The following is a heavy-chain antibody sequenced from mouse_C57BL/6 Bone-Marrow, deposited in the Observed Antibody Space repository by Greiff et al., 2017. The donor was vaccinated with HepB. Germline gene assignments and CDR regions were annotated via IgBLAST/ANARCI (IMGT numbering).Heavy chain of an antibody. CDR2: IDPENGDT. CDR3: TTILNYYGSSSYFDV. CDR1: GFNIKDDY. Sequence: EVKLMESGAELVRPGASVKLSCTASGFNIKDDYMHWVKQRPEQGLEWIGWIDPENGDTEYASKFQGKATITAYTSSNTAYLQLSSLTSEDTAVYYGTTILNYYGSSSYFDVWGTGTTVTVSS. V-gene: IGHV14-4*01. D-gene: IGHD1-1*01. J-gene: IGHJ1*03.